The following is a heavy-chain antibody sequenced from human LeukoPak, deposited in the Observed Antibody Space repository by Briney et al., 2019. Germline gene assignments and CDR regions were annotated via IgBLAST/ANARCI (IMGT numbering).Heavy chain of an antibody. CDR3: ARVSPVRYFDL. CDR1: GGSISSYY. Sequence: SETLSLTCTVSGGSISSYYWSWIRQPPGKGLEWIGTISYSGSTYYNPSLESRVTISVDTSKNQFSLKLSSVTAADTAVYYCARVSPVRYFDLWGRGTLVTVSS. D-gene: IGHD3-22*01. J-gene: IGHJ2*01. V-gene: IGHV4-39*07. CDR2: ISYSGST.